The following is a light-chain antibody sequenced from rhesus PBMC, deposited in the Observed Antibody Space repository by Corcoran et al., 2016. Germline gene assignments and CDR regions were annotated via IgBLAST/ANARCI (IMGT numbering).Light chain of an antibody. Sequence: QAALTQPPSVSGSPVQSVTISCTGTSSDIGGYNYVSWYQQHPGKAPKLMIYDVSKRPSGVSDRFSGSKSGNTASLTISGLQAEDEADYYCSSYAVSNTYIFGAGTRRTVL. CDR1: SSDIGGYNY. J-gene: IGLJ1*01. V-gene: IGLV2-23*01. CDR2: DVS. CDR3: SSYAVSNTYI.